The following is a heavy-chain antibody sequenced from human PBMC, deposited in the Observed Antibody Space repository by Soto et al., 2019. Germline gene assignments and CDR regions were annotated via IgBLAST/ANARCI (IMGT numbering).Heavy chain of an antibody. CDR2: IIPIFGTA. CDR1: GGTFSSYA. J-gene: IGHJ6*02. CDR3: ARSWAVGANVVYYGMDF. V-gene: IGHV1-69*01. Sequence: QVQLVQSGAEVKKPGSSVKVSCKASGGTFSSYAISWVRQAPGQGLEWMGGIIPIFGTANYAQKFQGRVTMTADEATSTAYVELSSLRSEDTAVYYCARSWAVGANVVYYGMDFWGQGTTVTVSS. D-gene: IGHD1-26*01.